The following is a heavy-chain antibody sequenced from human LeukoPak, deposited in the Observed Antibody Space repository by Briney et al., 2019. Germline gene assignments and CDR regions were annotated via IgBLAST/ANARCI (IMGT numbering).Heavy chain of an antibody. CDR3: ARHPNYYDSSGYYKGFDC. J-gene: IGHJ4*02. D-gene: IGHD3-22*01. CDR2: IKQDGSEK. V-gene: IGHV3-7*03. Sequence: PGGSLRLSCAASGFTFTSYWMSWVRQAPGKGLEWVASIKQDGSEKYYVDSVKGRFTISRDNAKNSLNLQMSSLRAEDTAVYYCARHPNYYDSSGYYKGFDCWGQGTLVTVSS. CDR1: GFTFTSYW.